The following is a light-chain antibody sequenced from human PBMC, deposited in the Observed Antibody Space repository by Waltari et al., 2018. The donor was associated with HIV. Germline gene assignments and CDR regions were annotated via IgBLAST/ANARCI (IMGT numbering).Light chain of an antibody. CDR2: ATS. V-gene: IGKV1-12*01. Sequence: DIQVTQSPSSVSASIGDRVTITCRAIQGLTSYLAWYQQKPGNTPKLLISATSTFQSGVPSRFSGSESGTDFTLTISNLQPEDFATYYCLQALSFPLTFGPGTKVEVK. CDR3: LQALSFPLT. J-gene: IGKJ3*01. CDR1: QGLTSY.